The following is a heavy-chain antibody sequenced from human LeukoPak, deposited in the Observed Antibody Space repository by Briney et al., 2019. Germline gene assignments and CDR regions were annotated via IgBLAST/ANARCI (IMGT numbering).Heavy chain of an antibody. CDR3: ARGHYYYYMDV. J-gene: IGHJ6*03. Sequence: ASVKVSRKASGYTFTSYDINWVRQATGQGLEWMGWMNPNSGNTGYAQKFQGRVTITRNTSISTAYTELSSLRSEDTAVYYCARGHYYYYMDVWGKGTTVTVSS. V-gene: IGHV1-8*03. CDR1: GYTFTSYD. CDR2: MNPNSGNT.